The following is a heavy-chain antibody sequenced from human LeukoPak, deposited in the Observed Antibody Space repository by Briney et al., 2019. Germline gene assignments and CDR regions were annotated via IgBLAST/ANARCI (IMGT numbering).Heavy chain of an antibody. CDR1: GFTFSHYG. CDR2: IRYDGSKA. J-gene: IGHJ4*02. Sequence: PGGSLRLSCVASGFTFSHYGMHWVRQTPDQGLEWVAFIRYDGSKAYYSDSVKGRFTISRDNSKTTLSLQMNSLRAEDTAVYYCAKDLQGCSDYWGQGTLVTVSS. V-gene: IGHV3-30*02. D-gene: IGHD2-8*01. CDR3: AKDLQGCSDY.